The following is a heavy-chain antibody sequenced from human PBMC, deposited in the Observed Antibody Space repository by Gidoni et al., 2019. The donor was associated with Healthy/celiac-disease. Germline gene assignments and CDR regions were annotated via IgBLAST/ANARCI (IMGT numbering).Heavy chain of an antibody. V-gene: IGHV3-49*04. Sequence: EVQLVASGGCLVQPGRSLSLSCPASGFTFGHYAMSWVRQAPGKGLAWVGFSRSKAYGGTTEYAAYVKGRFTISRDDSKSIAYLQMNSLKTEDTAVYYGTRDPPQGNWGSIDTYYFDYWGQGTLVTVSS. D-gene: IGHD7-27*01. CDR1: GFTFGHYA. J-gene: IGHJ4*02. CDR2: SRSKAYGGTT. CDR3: TRDPPQGNWGSIDTYYFDY.